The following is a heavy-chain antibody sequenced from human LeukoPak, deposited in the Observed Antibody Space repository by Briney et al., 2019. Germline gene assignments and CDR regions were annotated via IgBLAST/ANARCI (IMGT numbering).Heavy chain of an antibody. CDR2: INHSGST. CDR1: GGSFSGYY. D-gene: IGHD3-22*01. V-gene: IGHV4-34*01. CDR3: AREEDYYDSSGYYSNL. Sequence: SETLSLTCAVYGGSFSGYYWSWIRQPPGKGLEWIGEINHSGSTNYNPSLKSRVTISVDTSKNQFSLKLSSVTAADTAVYYCAREEDYYDSSGYYSNLWGQGTLVTVSS. J-gene: IGHJ5*02.